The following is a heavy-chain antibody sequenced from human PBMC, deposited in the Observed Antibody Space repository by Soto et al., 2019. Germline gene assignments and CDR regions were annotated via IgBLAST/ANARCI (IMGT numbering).Heavy chain of an antibody. CDR3: VTGSGY. D-gene: IGHD3-10*01. Sequence: VRLLESGGGLVQPGGSLRLSCAASGFTLSSSAVRWVRQVPGKGLEWISSISGSGDKTFYADSVKGRFTISRDNSKNTLYLQMNTLRAEDTAIYYCVTGSGYWGQGTLVTVSS. CDR1: GFTLSSSA. V-gene: IGHV3-23*01. J-gene: IGHJ4*02. CDR2: ISGSGDKT.